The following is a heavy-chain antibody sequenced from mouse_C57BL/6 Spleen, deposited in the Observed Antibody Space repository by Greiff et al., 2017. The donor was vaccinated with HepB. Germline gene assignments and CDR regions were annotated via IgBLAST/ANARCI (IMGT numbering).Heavy chain of an antibody. CDR3: ASGWDDYAMDY. CDR2: INPGSGGT. Sequence: VQLQQSGAELVRPGTSVKVSCKASGYAFTNYLIEWVKQRPGQGLEWIGVINPGSGGTNYNEKFKGKATLTADKSSSTAYMQLSSLTSEDSAVYFGASGWDDYAMDYWGQGTSVTVSS. V-gene: IGHV1-54*01. D-gene: IGHD4-1*01. CDR1: GYAFTNYL. J-gene: IGHJ4*01.